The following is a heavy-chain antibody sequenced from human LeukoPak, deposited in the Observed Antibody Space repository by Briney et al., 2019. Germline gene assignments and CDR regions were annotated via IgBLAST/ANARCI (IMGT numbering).Heavy chain of an antibody. J-gene: IGHJ4*02. V-gene: IGHV4-38-2*01. CDR2: TWHTGSA. D-gene: IGHD3-22*01. CDR3: SRRKYAYDRNGFYTENFFDT. CDR1: GSSITTDFY. Sequence: SETLSLTCSVSGSSITTDFYWAWIRQPPGKGLEWIAETWHTGSAYFNPSLKSPVTMSVDTSKNQLSLRLTSVTAADTAVYFCSRRKYAYDRNGFYTENFFDTWGLGTLVTVSS.